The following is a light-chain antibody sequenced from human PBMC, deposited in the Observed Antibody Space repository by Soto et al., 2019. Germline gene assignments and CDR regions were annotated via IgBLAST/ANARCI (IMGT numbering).Light chain of an antibody. J-gene: IGKJ4*01. CDR2: GAS. CDR1: QSVSSNY. Sequence: EIVLTQSPGTLSLSPGDRATLSCRASQSVSSNYLAWYQQKPGQAPRLLIYGASSRATGIPDRFGGSGSGTDFTLTISRLEPEDFAVYYCQQRSNWPLTFGGGTKVDIK. CDR3: QQRSNWPLT. V-gene: IGKV3D-20*02.